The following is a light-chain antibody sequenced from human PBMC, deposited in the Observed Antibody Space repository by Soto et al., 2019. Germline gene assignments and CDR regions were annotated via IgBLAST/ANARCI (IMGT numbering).Light chain of an antibody. CDR3: SSYTTSTTLNVL. Sequence: QSALTQPASVSGSPGQSITISCTGTSSDVGGYEYVSWYQQHPGKAPKLIIYEVSNRPSGVSNRFSGSKSGNTASLTISGLQAEDEADYYCSSYTTSTTLNVLFGGGTKLTVL. V-gene: IGLV2-14*01. CDR2: EVS. J-gene: IGLJ2*01. CDR1: SSDVGGYEY.